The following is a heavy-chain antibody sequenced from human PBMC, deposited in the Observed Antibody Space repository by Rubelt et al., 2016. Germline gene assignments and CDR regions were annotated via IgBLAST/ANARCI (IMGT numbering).Heavy chain of an antibody. CDR3: ARAYGDYLYYFDF. CDR1: GGSINSGGYY. Sequence: QVQLQESGPGLVKPSQTLSLPCTVSGGSINSGGYYWSWIRQHPGKGLAWIGYIYYSGSTDSNPSLKSRVTISVDTSKNQFSLKLNSVTAADTAVYYCARAYGDYLYYFDFWGQGTLVTVSS. CDR2: IYYSGST. J-gene: IGHJ4*02. V-gene: IGHV4-31*03. D-gene: IGHD4-17*01.